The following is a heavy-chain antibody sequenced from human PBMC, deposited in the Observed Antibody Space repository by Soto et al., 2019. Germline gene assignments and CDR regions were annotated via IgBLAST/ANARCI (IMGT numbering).Heavy chain of an antibody. V-gene: IGHV4-39*01. CDR2: IYYSGST. Sequence: SETLSLTCTVSGGSISSSSYYWGWIRQPPGKGPEWIGSIYYSGSTYYNPSLKSRVTISVDTSKNQFSLKLSSVTAADTAVYYCAGFLGLNSYYGMDFWGQGTTVTVSS. D-gene: IGHD3-16*01. CDR3: AGFLGLNSYYGMDF. CDR1: GGSISSSSYY. J-gene: IGHJ6*02.